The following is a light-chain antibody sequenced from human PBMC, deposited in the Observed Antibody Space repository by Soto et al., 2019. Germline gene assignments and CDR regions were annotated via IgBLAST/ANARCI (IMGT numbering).Light chain of an antibody. J-gene: IGKJ4*01. CDR3: HQYYSSIT. Sequence: EIVLTQSPGTLSLSPGEGATLSCRASQDVDNNFLAWYQQRPGQAPRLLIYASSRRATGIPDRFSGSGSGTDFTLTISRVGTEDIAVYFCHQYYSSITFGGGTTVEVK. CDR2: ASS. V-gene: IGKV3-20*01. CDR1: QDVDNNF.